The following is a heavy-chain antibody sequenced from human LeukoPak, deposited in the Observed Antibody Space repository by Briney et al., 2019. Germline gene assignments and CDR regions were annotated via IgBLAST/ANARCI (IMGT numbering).Heavy chain of an antibody. CDR2: IIPLFGTV. J-gene: IGHJ6*03. Sequence: GASVKVSCKPSGGTINDYAVYWVRQAPGQGHEWMARIIPLFGTVNYAQKFQDRLTVSADKSTNTAHMELSSLRFEDTAIYYCATPPPGYSFSNHYYYMDAWGRGTTVTVSS. CDR3: ATPPPGYSFSNHYYYMDA. D-gene: IGHD1-1*01. V-gene: IGHV1-69*06. CDR1: GGTINDYA.